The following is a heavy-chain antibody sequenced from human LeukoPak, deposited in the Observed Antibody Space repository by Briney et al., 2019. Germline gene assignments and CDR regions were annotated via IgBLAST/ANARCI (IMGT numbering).Heavy chain of an antibody. CDR1: GYTFTSYG. CDR2: IIPILDMA. J-gene: IGHJ3*02. CDR3: ARKLEMATIGNAFDI. D-gene: IGHD5-24*01. V-gene: IGHV1-69*10. Sequence: SVKVSCKASGYTFTSYGISWVRQASGQGLEWMGWIIPILDMANYAQKFQGRVTITADRSTSTAYMELSSLRSEDTAVYYCARKLEMATIGNAFDIWGQGTMVTVSS.